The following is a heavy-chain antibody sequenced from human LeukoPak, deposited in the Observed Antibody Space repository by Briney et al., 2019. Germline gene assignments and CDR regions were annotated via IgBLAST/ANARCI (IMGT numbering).Heavy chain of an antibody. CDR2: IRAYIVNT. J-gene: IGHJ4*02. D-gene: IGHD3-10*01. V-gene: IGHV1-18*01. CDR3: ARRVRYYYGSGSYYEYYFDY. CDR1: GYTFTSYG. Sequence: ASVKVSCKASGYTFTSYGISWVRQAPGQGREGMGWIRAYIVNTNYEKKVQGRVTMPTDTSTSTAYMELRSLRSDDTAVYYCARRVRYYYGSGSYYEYYFDYWGQGTLVTVSS.